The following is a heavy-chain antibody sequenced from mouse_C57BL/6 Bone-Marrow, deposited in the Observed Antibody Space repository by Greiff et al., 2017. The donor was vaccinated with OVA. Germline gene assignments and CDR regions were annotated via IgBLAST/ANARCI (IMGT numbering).Heavy chain of an antibody. D-gene: IGHD2-2*01. CDR1: EYEFPSHD. CDR2: INSDGGST. Sequence: DVKLQESGGGLVQPGESLKLSCESNEYEFPSHDMSWVRKTPEKRLELVAAINSDGGSTYYPDTMERRFIISRDNTKKTLYLQMSSLRSEDTALYYCASSTMVTTHFDYWGQGTTLTVSS. V-gene: IGHV5-2*01. CDR3: ASSTMVTTHFDY. J-gene: IGHJ2*01.